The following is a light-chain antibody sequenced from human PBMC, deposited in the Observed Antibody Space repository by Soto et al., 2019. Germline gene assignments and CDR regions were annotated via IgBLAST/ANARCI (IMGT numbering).Light chain of an antibody. Sequence: ELVMTQSPATLSVSPGERATLSCRASQSFSSNLAWYQQKPGQAPRLLIYGTSTRVTGIPARFSGSGSGTEFTLTISSLQSEDFAVYYCQQYYNWPLTFGGGTKVEIK. J-gene: IGKJ4*01. CDR3: QQYYNWPLT. CDR2: GTS. CDR1: QSFSSN. V-gene: IGKV3-15*01.